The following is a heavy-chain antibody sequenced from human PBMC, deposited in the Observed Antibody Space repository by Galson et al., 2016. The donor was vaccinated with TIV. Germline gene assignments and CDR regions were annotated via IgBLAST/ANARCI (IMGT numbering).Heavy chain of an antibody. CDR1: GFTFSSYE. V-gene: IGHV3-48*03. CDR2: ISPSGTI. D-gene: IGHD5-12*01. J-gene: IGHJ3*01. Sequence: SLRLSCAGSGFTFSSYEVNWVRQAPGKGLEWISYISPSGTIYYADSVKGRFTISRDNAKNSLFLQMNSLRAEDTAVYFCARVATSVDAFDLWGQGTVVTVS. CDR3: ARVATSVDAFDL.